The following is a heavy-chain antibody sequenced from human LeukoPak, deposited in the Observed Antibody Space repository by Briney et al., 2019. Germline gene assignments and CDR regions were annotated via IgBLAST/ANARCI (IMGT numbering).Heavy chain of an antibody. CDR3: AREVLQGSSQGMGV. CDR2: IYDSGNT. CDR1: GGSISSHY. V-gene: IGHV4-59*11. Sequence: PSETLSLTCTVSGGSISSHYWSWVRQPPGQGLEWLAYIYDSGNTNYNPSPKSRLSISLDTSKNQFSLNLTSVTAADTAVYYCAREVLQGSSQGMGVWGKGTTVIVSS. J-gene: IGHJ6*04. D-gene: IGHD3-3*01.